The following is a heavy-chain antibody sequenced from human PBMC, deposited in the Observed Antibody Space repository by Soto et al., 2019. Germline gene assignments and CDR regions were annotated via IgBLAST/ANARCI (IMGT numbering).Heavy chain of an antibody. CDR3: ARGLVARPHCNWSYEGWFDS. CDR2: IYYSGST. D-gene: IGHD1-7*01. J-gene: IGHJ5*01. Sequence: SETLSLTCTVSGGSVSSGRYYWSWIRQPPGKGLEWIGYIYYSGSTNYNPSLKSRVTISVDTSKNQFSLKLSSVTAADTAVYYCARGLVARPHCNWSYEGWFDSWGQGTLVTVSS. CDR1: GGSVSSGRYY. V-gene: IGHV4-61*01.